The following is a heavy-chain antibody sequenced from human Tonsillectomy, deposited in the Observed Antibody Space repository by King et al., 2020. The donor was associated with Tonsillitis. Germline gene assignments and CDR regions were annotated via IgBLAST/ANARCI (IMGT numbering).Heavy chain of an antibody. CDR3: AKEWSGWAFDY. CDR2: IRYDGSHK. V-gene: IGHV3-30*02. Sequence: VQLVESGGGVVQPGGSLRLSCAASGFTFSSYAMHWVRQTPGKGLEWVTFIRYDGSHKYYADSVKGRFTISRDNSKNTLYLQMNSLRADDTAVYYCAKEWSGWAFDYWGQGSPVTVSS. D-gene: IGHD6-19*01. J-gene: IGHJ4*02. CDR1: GFTFSSYA.